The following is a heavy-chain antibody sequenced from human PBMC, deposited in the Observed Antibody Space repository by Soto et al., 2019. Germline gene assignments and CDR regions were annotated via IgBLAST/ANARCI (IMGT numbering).Heavy chain of an antibody. Sequence: SETLSLTCTVSGGSISSSSYYWGWIRQPPGKGLEWIGSIYYSGSTYYNPSLKSRVTISVDTSKNQFSLKLSSVTAADTAVYYCARHAHTDYYYYYGMDVWGQGTTVTVSS. CDR2: IYYSGST. J-gene: IGHJ6*02. D-gene: IGHD2-2*02. V-gene: IGHV4-39*01. CDR1: GGSISSSSYY. CDR3: ARHAHTDYYYYYGMDV.